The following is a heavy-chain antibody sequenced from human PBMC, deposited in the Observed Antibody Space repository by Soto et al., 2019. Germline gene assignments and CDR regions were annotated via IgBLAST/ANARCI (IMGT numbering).Heavy chain of an antibody. J-gene: IGHJ5*02. CDR2: VYSSGGT. CDR1: GGSMTSYY. Sequence: PXATLSLTCTISGGSMTSYYWTWIRQPAGKGLEWSGRVYSSGGTHYNPSLKSRVTISLDTSKNQFSLRLLSVTDADTAVYFCARGQRFSDWFDPWGQGTLVTVSS. D-gene: IGHD3-3*01. V-gene: IGHV4-4*07. CDR3: ARGQRFSDWFDP.